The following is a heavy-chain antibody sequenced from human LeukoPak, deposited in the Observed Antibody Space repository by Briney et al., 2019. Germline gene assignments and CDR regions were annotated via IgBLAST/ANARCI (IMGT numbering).Heavy chain of an antibody. D-gene: IGHD6-13*01. CDR1: GGSISSYY. CDR3: ARHVGIAAFDY. J-gene: IGHJ4*02. Sequence: SETLSLTCTVSGGSISSYYWRWIRQSPGKGLEWIGYIYYSGNTNYNPSLKSRVTISVDTSKNQFSLKLSSVSAADTAVYSCARHVGIAAFDYWGQGTLVTVSS. V-gene: IGHV4-59*08. CDR2: IYYSGNT.